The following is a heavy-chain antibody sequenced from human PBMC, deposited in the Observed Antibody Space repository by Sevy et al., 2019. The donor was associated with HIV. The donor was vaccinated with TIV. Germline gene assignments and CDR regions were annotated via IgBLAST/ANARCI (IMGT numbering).Heavy chain of an antibody. D-gene: IGHD3-16*01. CDR1: GFTFNNFW. V-gene: IGHV3-7*03. CDR2: IKPDGSES. Sequence: GGSLRLSCVASGFTFNNFWMAWVRQAPGKGLEWFANIKPDGSESNHVGTVKGRFTLSRDNAKNSLYLQMNSLTAEDTADYYCARDVGGGYFDYWGQGTLVTVSS. CDR3: ARDVGGGYFDY. J-gene: IGHJ4*01.